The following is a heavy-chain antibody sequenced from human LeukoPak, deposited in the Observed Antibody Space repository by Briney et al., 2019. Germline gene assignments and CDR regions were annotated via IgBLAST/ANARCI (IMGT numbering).Heavy chain of an antibody. CDR3: TTLTVASNFDY. Sequence: GGSLRLSCAASGLSFSVYEMHWVRQAPGKGLKWISDISSSGTTTYYADSVKGRFTISRDNAKNSLYLQMNSLRAEDTAVYYCTTLTVASNFDYWGQGTLVTVSS. D-gene: IGHD6-19*01. V-gene: IGHV3-48*03. CDR2: ISSSGTTT. CDR1: GLSFSVYE. J-gene: IGHJ4*02.